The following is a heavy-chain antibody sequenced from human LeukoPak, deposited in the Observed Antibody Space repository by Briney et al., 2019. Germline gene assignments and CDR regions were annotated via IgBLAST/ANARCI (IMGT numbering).Heavy chain of an antibody. Sequence: SSETLSLTCAVYGGSFSGYYWSWIRQPPGKGLEWIGEINHSGSTNYNPSLKSRVTISVDTSKNQFSLKLSSVTAADTAVYYCARLPSRDTAISFDYRGQGTLVTVSS. D-gene: IGHD5-18*01. CDR1: GGSFSGYY. V-gene: IGHV4-34*01. CDR3: ARLPSRDTAISFDY. J-gene: IGHJ4*02. CDR2: INHSGST.